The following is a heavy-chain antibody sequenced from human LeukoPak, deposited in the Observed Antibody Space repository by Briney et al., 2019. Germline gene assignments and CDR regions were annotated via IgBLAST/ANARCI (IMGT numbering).Heavy chain of an antibody. CDR2: IYYSGST. Sequence: SETLSLTCTVSGGSISSSSYSWGWIRQPPGKGLEWIGSIYYSGSTYYSPSLKSRVTISVDTSKNQFSLRLSSVTAADTAVYYCASFCCVPHEQRSYYFDSWGQGTLVTVSS. CDR1: GGSISSSSYS. D-gene: IGHD1/OR15-1a*01. J-gene: IGHJ4*02. CDR3: ASFCCVPHEQRSYYFDS. V-gene: IGHV4-39*01.